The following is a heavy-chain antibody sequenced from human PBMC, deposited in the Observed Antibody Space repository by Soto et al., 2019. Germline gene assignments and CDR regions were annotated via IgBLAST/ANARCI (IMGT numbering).Heavy chain of an antibody. CDR3: AAAAGRAYWYFDL. Sequence: QVQLVESGGGVVQPGRSLRLSCAASGFTFSSYAMHWVRQAPGKGLEWVAVISYDGSNKYYADSVKGRFTISRDNSKKTLYLQMNSLTAEDTAVYYCAAAAGRAYWYFDLWGRGTLVTVSS. CDR2: ISYDGSNK. V-gene: IGHV3-30-3*01. CDR1: GFTFSSYA. D-gene: IGHD6-13*01. J-gene: IGHJ2*01.